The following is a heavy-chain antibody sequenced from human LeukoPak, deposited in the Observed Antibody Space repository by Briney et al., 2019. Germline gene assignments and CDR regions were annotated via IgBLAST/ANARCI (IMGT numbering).Heavy chain of an antibody. J-gene: IGHJ5*02. CDR2: IYYSGST. Sequence: SETLSLTCTVSGGSISSYYWSWIRQPPGKGLEWIGYIYYSGSTNYNPSLKSRVTISVDTSKNQFSLKLSSVTAADTAVYYCARSTFLEWLPNWFDPWGQGTLVTVSS. CDR1: GGSISSYY. CDR3: ARSTFLEWLPNWFDP. D-gene: IGHD3-3*01. V-gene: IGHV4-59*01.